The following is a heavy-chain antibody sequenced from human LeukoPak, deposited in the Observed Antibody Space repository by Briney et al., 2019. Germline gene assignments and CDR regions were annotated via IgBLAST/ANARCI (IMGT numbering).Heavy chain of an antibody. J-gene: IGHJ4*02. D-gene: IGHD3-10*01. Sequence: GASVKVSCKASGYTFTSYGISWVRQAPGQGLEWMGWISTYNGNTKYAQKFQGRVTMTTDTSTSTAYMELRSLRSDDTAVYYCARDLGSGSYYNGGFFDYWGQGTLVTVSS. CDR3: ARDLGSGSYYNGGFFDY. CDR1: GYTFTSYG. V-gene: IGHV1-18*01. CDR2: ISTYNGNT.